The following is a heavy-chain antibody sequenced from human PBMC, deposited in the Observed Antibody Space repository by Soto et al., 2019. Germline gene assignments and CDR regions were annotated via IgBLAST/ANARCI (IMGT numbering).Heavy chain of an antibody. CDR2: INSDGSHT. CDR3: AGGMAGLDV. J-gene: IGHJ6*02. CDR1: GLSFNIYW. V-gene: IGHV3-74*01. Sequence: DVQLVESGGGVVQPGGSLRLSCAASGLSFNIYWMHWVRQVPGKGMVWLARINSDGSHTIYLDSVKGRFTLSRDNAKNTVFVQMDSLRDEDTGVYYCAGGMAGLDVWGQGTTVTVSS.